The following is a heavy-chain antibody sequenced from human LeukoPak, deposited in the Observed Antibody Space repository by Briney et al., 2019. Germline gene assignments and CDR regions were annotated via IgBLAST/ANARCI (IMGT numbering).Heavy chain of an antibody. V-gene: IGHV3-33*01. CDR3: ARGGSRRYYFDY. CDR1: GFTFSSYG. D-gene: IGHD2-15*01. Sequence: GGSLRLSCAAPGFTFSSYGMHWVRQAPGKGLEWVAVIWYDGSNKYYADSVKGRFTISRDNSKNTLYLQMNSLRAEDTAVYYCARGGSRRYYFDYWGQGTLVTVSS. J-gene: IGHJ4*02. CDR2: IWYDGSNK.